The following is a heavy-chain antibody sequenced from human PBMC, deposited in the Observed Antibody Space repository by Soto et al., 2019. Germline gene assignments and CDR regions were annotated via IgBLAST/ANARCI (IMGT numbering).Heavy chain of an antibody. Sequence: GGSLRLSCAAAGFTFSSYGMHWVRQAPGKGLEWVAVISYDGSSIYYSDSVKGRFTISRDNSKNTLFLQMNSLRVEDAAVYYCVGGYGDFGYFDYWGQGTLVTVSS. CDR2: ISYDGSSI. CDR1: GFTFSSYG. V-gene: IGHV3-30*03. J-gene: IGHJ4*02. CDR3: VGGYGDFGYFDY. D-gene: IGHD4-17*01.